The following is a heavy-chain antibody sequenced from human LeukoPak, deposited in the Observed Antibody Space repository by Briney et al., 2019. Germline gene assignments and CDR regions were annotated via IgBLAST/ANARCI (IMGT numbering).Heavy chain of an antibody. V-gene: IGHV4-59*01. Sequence: NPSETLSLTCTVSGGSISSYYWSWIRQPPGKGLEWIGCIYYSGSTNYNPSLKSRVTISVDTSKNQFSLKLTSVTAADTAVYYCARGVPEYYDFWSGYFYYFDYWGQGTLVTVSS. CDR3: ARGVPEYYDFWSGYFYYFDY. J-gene: IGHJ4*02. CDR1: GGSISSYY. D-gene: IGHD3-3*01. CDR2: IYYSGST.